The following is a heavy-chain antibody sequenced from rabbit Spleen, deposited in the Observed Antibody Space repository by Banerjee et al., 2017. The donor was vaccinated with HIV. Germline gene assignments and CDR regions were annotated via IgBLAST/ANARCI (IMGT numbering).Heavy chain of an antibody. CDR3: VRDDGAYDYIDGYFRL. CDR1: GFSFSDRDV. Sequence: QEQLEESGGGLVKPGGSLTLTCKASGFSFSDRDVMCWVRQAPGKGLEWIACMNTATGKAVYASWAKGRFTISKTSSTTVTLQLTSLTAADTATYFCVRDDGAYDYIDGYFRLWGPGTLVTVS. V-gene: IGHV1S45*01. J-gene: IGHJ4*01. D-gene: IGHD6-1*01. CDR2: MNTATGKA.